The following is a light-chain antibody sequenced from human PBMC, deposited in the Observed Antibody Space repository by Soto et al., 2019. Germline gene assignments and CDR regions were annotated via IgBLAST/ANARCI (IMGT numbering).Light chain of an antibody. Sequence: EIVMTQSPATLSVSPGERASLSCRASQSVSSNLAWYQQKPGQSPRLLIFSASTGATGIPARFSGSGSGTEFTLTISSLQSEDFAVYYCQQYNTWPLTFGGGTKVDIK. CDR2: SAS. CDR3: QQYNTWPLT. V-gene: IGKV3-15*01. CDR1: QSVSSN. J-gene: IGKJ4*01.